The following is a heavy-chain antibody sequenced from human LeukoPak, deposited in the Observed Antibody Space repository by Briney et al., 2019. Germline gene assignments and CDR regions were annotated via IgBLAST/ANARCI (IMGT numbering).Heavy chain of an antibody. CDR1: GGTFSSYA. J-gene: IGHJ6*03. V-gene: IGHV1-18*01. D-gene: IGHD3-22*01. Sequence: ASVKVSCKASGGTFSSYAISWVRQAPGQGLEWMGWISVYNGNTNYAQKLQGRVSMTTDTSTSTAYMELRSLRSDDTAVYYCARRLDYYDSSGYSYYYYMDVWGTGTTVTVSS. CDR2: ISVYNGNT. CDR3: ARRLDYYDSSGYSYYYYMDV.